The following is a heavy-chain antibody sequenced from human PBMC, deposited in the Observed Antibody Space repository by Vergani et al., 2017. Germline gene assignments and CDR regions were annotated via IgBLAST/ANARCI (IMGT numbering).Heavy chain of an antibody. D-gene: IGHD3-10*01. V-gene: IGHV1-69*13. Sequence: QVQLVQSGAEVKKPGASVKVSCKASGGTFSSYAISWVRQAPGQGLEWMGRIIPIFGTANYAQKFQGRVTITADESTSTAYMELSSLRSEDTAVYYCAREETMVRGVVIGSYGMDVWGQGTTVTVSS. CDR3: AREETMVRGVVIGSYGMDV. CDR2: IIPIFGTA. J-gene: IGHJ6*02. CDR1: GGTFSSYA.